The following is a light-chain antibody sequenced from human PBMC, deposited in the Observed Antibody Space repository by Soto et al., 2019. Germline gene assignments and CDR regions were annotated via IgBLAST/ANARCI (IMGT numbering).Light chain of an antibody. V-gene: IGKV3-20*01. CDR3: QQFDSFRWT. CDR2: GAS. CDR1: QSVSSNF. Sequence: EIVLTQSPGTLSLSPGERATLSCRASQSVSSNFLAWYQQKPGQTPRLLIYGASSRATGIPDRFSGSGSGTDSTLTISRLEPEDSAVYFCQQFDSFRWTFGQGTKVEIK. J-gene: IGKJ1*01.